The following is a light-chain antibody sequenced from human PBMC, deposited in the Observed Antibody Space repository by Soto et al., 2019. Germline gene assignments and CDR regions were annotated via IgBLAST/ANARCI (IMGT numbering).Light chain of an antibody. J-gene: IGKJ1*01. Sequence: DIQMTQSPSSLSASVGDRVTITCRASQSISTYLNWYQQKPGKAPEFLIYSASSLQSGVPSRFSGSGSGTDFTLTINSLQPEDVATYYCQQRYSPPWTFGQGTKVEIK. CDR3: QQRYSPPWT. CDR2: SAS. V-gene: IGKV1-39*01. CDR1: QSISTY.